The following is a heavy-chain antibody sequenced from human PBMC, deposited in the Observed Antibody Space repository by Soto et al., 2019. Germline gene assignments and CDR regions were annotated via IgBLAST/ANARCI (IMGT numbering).Heavy chain of an antibody. Sequence: TLSLTCTVSGGSIISGGYYWSWIRQHPGKGLEWIGYIYYSGSTYYNPSLKSRVTISVDTSKNQFSLKLSSVTAADTAVYYCATEPAGTYYDILTGYFRPYYFDYWGQGTLVTVSS. CDR3: ATEPAGTYYDILTGYFRPYYFDY. D-gene: IGHD3-9*01. CDR2: IYYSGST. CDR1: GGSIISGGYY. J-gene: IGHJ4*02. V-gene: IGHV4-31*03.